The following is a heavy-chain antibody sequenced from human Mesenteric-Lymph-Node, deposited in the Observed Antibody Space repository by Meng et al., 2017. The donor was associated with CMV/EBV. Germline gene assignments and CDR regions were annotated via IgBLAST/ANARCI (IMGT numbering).Heavy chain of an antibody. J-gene: IGHJ6*02. V-gene: IGHV3-30*04. D-gene: IGHD3-3*01. CDR1: GFTFSSYA. CDR3: AREIGDPASLTYYDFWSGYNRGFGYYYYGMDV. CDR2: ISYDGSNK. Sequence: GGSLRLSCAASGFTFSSYAMHWVRQAPGKGLEWVAVISYDGSNKYYADSVKGRFTISRDNSKNTLYLQMNSLRAEDTAVYYCAREIGDPASLTYYDFWSGYNRGFGYYYYGMDVWGQGTTVTVSS.